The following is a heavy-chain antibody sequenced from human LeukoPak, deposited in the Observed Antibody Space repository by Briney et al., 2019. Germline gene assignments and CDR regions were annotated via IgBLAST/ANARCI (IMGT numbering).Heavy chain of an antibody. V-gene: IGHV4-4*09. D-gene: IGHD2-2*01. Sequence: SQTLSLTCTVSGASISSYYWSWIRQPPGKGLEWIGYIYTSETTNFNPALRSRVTISIDTSKNQVSLRLSSVTAADTALYYCARHRSPSSLSFFDIWGQGMLVIVSS. CDR2: IYTSETT. CDR3: ARHRSPSSLSFFDI. J-gene: IGHJ4*02. CDR1: GASISSYY.